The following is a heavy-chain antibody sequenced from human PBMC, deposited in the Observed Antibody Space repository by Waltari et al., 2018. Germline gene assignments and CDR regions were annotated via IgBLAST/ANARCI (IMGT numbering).Heavy chain of an antibody. J-gene: IGHJ4*02. CDR3: AKDLALYSYGPYFDY. V-gene: IGHV3-30*02. Sequence: QVHLVESGGGVVQPGGSLRLSCAASGFTFTNFGMHWVRQAPGKRLEWVAFIRYDGMGKSHADSVKGRFTISRDNSKNTLYLQMDSLRAEDTAVYYCAKDLALYSYGPYFDYWGQGSLVTVSS. D-gene: IGHD5-18*01. CDR1: GFTFTNFG. CDR2: IRYDGMGK.